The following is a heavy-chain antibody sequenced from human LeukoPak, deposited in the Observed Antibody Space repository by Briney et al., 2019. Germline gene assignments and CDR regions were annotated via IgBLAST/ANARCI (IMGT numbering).Heavy chain of an antibody. V-gene: IGHV4-59*01. J-gene: IGHJ6*02. Sequence: SETLSLTCTVSGGSISGYYWTWVRQPPGKGLEWIGQIHYSGRADYNPSLKSRITISVDTSKNQMSLKLTTVTAADTAIYYCARFGVDYDMGVWGQGTTVTVSS. CDR3: ARFGVDYDMGV. D-gene: IGHD3-16*01. CDR1: GGSISGYY. CDR2: IHYSGRA.